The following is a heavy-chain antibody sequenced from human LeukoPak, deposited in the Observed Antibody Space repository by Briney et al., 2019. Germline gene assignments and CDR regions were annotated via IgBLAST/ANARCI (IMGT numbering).Heavy chain of an antibody. J-gene: IGHJ3*02. CDR2: INPNSGGT. V-gene: IGHV1-2*02. Sequence: ASVKVSCKASGYTFSGYYMHWVRQVPGQGLEWMGWINPNSGGTNYAQKFQGRVTMTRDTSISTAYMDLSRLRSDDTAVYYCARDFDWPYSNAFDIWGQGTMVTVSS. CDR3: ARDFDWPYSNAFDI. D-gene: IGHD3-9*01. CDR1: GYTFSGYY.